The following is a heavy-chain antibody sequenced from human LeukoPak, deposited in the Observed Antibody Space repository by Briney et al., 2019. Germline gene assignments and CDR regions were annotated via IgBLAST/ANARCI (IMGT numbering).Heavy chain of an antibody. V-gene: IGHV3-20*04. Sequence: PGETLTLSCAASGFTFSSHVMSWVRQAPGKGLEWVSGINWNGGSTGYADSVKGRFTISRDNAKNSLYLQMNSLRAEDTALYYCARVGDTSAFDIWGQGTMVTVSS. D-gene: IGHD2-2*01. J-gene: IGHJ3*02. CDR2: INWNGGST. CDR3: ARVGDTSAFDI. CDR1: GFTFSSHV.